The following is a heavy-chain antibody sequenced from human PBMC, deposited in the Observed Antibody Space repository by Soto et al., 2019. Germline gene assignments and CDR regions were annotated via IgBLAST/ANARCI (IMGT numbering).Heavy chain of an antibody. J-gene: IGHJ4*02. Sequence: SETLSLTCAVYGGSFSGYYWSWIRQPPGKGLEWIGEINHSGSTNYNPSLKSRVTISVDTSKNQFSLKLSSVTAADTAVYYCARGYDISGYYSFSDYGGKGTLVTVSP. CDR2: INHSGST. D-gene: IGHD3-22*01. CDR1: GGSFSGYY. CDR3: ARGYDISGYYSFSDY. V-gene: IGHV4-34*01.